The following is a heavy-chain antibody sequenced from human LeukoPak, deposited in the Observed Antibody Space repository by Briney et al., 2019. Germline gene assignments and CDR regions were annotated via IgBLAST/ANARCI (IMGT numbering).Heavy chain of an antibody. CDR1: GYTFTSYG. Sequence: GASVKVSCKASGYTFTSYGISWVRQAPGQGLEWMGWFSAYNGNTNYAQKLQGRVTMTTDTSTSTAYMELRSLRSDDTAVYYCARDPYYYEASNWFDPWGQGTLVTVSS. CDR3: ARDPYYYEASNWFDP. CDR2: FSAYNGNT. J-gene: IGHJ5*02. V-gene: IGHV1-18*01. D-gene: IGHD3-22*01.